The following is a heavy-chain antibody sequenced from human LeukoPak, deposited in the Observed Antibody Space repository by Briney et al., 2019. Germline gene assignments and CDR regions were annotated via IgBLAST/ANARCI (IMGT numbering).Heavy chain of an antibody. V-gene: IGHV4-34*01. CDR1: GGSFSGYY. Sequence: SETLSLTCAVYGGSFSGYYWSWIRQPPGKGLEWIGEINHSGSTNYNPSLKSRVTISVDTSKNQFSLKLGSLTAADTAVYYCARWGRTNGVRWGQGTLVTVSS. D-gene: IGHD2-8*01. CDR3: ARWGRTNGVR. CDR2: INHSGST. J-gene: IGHJ4*02.